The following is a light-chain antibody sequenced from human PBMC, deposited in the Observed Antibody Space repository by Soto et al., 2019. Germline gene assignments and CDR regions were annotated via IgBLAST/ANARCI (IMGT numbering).Light chain of an antibody. J-gene: IGLJ3*02. V-gene: IGLV1-40*01. CDR3: QSYDTSLSGWV. CDR1: SSNIGARYD. CDR2: ANN. Sequence: QLVLTQPPSVSGAPGQWVTISCTGSSSNIGARYDVHWYQHLPGAAPKLLIYANNNRPSGVPDRFSGSKSGTSASLAITGLHAEDEADYYCQSYDTSLSGWVFGGGTKLTVL.